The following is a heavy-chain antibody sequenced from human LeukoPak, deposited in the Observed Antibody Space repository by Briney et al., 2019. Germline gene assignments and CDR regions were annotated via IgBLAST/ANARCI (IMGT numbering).Heavy chain of an antibody. CDR1: GGSFSRYC. Sequence: KPSETLSLTCAVYGGSFSRYCWSWIRQSPGKGLEWIAEIDHRGDTNYNPSVKSRVTISVDTSKNQFSLKMRSLSAADTALYYCARGATISETGYFDFWGQGTLVTVSS. D-gene: IGHD5-24*01. CDR2: IDHRGDT. J-gene: IGHJ4*03. CDR3: ARGATISETGYFDF. V-gene: IGHV4-34*01.